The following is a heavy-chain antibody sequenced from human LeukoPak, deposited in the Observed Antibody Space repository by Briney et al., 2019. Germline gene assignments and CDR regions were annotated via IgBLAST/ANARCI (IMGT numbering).Heavy chain of an antibody. Sequence: SETLSLTCTVSGGSISSYYWSWIRQPPGKGLEWMGEINHSGSTNYNPSLKSRVTISVDTSKNQFSLKLSSVTAADTAVYYCARGPRITMIVVVIRGLGFDYWGQGTLVTVSS. D-gene: IGHD3-22*01. CDR3: ARGPRITMIVVVIRGLGFDY. CDR1: GGSISSYY. J-gene: IGHJ4*02. V-gene: IGHV4-34*01. CDR2: INHSGST.